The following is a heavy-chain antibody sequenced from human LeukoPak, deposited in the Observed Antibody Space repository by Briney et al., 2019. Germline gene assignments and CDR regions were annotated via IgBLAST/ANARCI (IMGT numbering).Heavy chain of an antibody. Sequence: SETLSLTCAVYGGSFSGYYWSWIRQPPGKGLEWIGEINHSGSTNYNPSLKSRVTISVDTSKNQFPLKLSSVTAADTAVYYCARGRAVNYWGQGTLVTVSS. J-gene: IGHJ4*02. CDR1: GGSFSGYY. CDR3: ARGRAVNY. D-gene: IGHD4-17*01. CDR2: INHSGST. V-gene: IGHV4-34*01.